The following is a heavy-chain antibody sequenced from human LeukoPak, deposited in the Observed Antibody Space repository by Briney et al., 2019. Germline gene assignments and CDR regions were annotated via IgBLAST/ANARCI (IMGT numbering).Heavy chain of an antibody. J-gene: IGHJ6*04. CDR1: DGSITGYY. V-gene: IGHV4-59*12. CDR3: ARDVVVPAAMFMDV. Sequence: SETLSLTCSVSDGSITGYYWSWIRQPPGKGLEWIAYVYYTGRTLYNPSLESRVTISVDTSKTQFSLKPTSVTAADTAVYYCARDVVVPAAMFMDVWGKGTTVTVSS. CDR2: VYYTGRT. D-gene: IGHD2-2*01.